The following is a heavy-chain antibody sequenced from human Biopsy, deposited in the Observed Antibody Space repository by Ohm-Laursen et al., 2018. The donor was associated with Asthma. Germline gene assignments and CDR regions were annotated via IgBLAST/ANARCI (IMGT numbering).Heavy chain of an antibody. V-gene: IGHV3-23*01. D-gene: IGHD3-9*01. J-gene: IGHJ5*02. CDR1: GFTFGSYA. CDR3: AKVERYFDWYWFDP. Sequence: SLRLSCTASGFTFGSYAMSWVRQAPGKGLEWVSAISGSGGSTYYADSVKGRFTISRDNSKNTLYLQMNSLRAEDTAVYYCAKVERYFDWYWFDPWGQGTLVTVSS. CDR2: ISGSGGST.